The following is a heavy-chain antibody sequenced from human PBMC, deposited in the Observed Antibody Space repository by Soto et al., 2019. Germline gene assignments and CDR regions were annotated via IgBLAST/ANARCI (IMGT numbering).Heavy chain of an antibody. D-gene: IGHD4-17*01. CDR3: ARSSDSTVNTFDY. CDR1: GGSISSGGYY. CDR2: IYYSGST. J-gene: IGHJ4*02. Sequence: TSETLSLTCTVSGGSISSGGYYWSWIRQHPGKGLEWIGYIYYSGSTYYSPSLKSRVTISVDTSKNQFSLKLSSVTAADTAVYYCARSSDSTVNTFDYWGQGTLVTVSS. V-gene: IGHV4-31*03.